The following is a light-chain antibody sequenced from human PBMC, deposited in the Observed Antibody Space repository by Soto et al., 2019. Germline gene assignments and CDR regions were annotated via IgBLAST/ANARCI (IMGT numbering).Light chain of an antibody. CDR1: QSLSSW. V-gene: IGKV1-5*03. CDR3: QQYVTVSRT. J-gene: IGKJ1*01. CDR2: KAS. Sequence: DIQMTQSPSTLSASVGDRVTITCRASQSLSSWLSWYQHKPGKAPKLLIYKASSLEAGVPSRFSGSGSGTEFTLTISSLQPDDSATYFCQQYVTVSRTFGQGTKVEIK.